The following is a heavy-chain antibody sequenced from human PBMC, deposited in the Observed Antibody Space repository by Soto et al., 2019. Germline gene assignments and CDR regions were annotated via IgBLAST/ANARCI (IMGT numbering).Heavy chain of an antibody. J-gene: IGHJ6*02. CDR3: ARDLGGYCSSTSCFTYYYGMDV. CDR2: INPNSGGT. V-gene: IGHV1-2*02. CDR1: GYTFTGYY. D-gene: IGHD2-2*01. Sequence: ASVKVSCKASGYTFTGYYMHWVRQAPGQGLEWMGWINPNSGGTNYAQKFQGRVTMTRDTSISTAYMELSRLRSDDTAVYYCARDLGGYCSSTSCFTYYYGMDVWGQGTTVTAP.